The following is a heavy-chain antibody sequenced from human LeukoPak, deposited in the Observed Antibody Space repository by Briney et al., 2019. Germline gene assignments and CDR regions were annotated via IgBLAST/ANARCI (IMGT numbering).Heavy chain of an antibody. Sequence: GGSLRLSCAASGFSFTSYAISWVRLAPGKRLEWVSANSGSGGSTYYADSVKGRFTISRDISKSTLYLQMNSLRAEDTAVYYCAKGEYFHRYYFDYWGQGTLVTVSS. CDR2: NSGSGGST. CDR3: AKGEYFHRYYFDY. D-gene: IGHD3-16*01. J-gene: IGHJ4*02. V-gene: IGHV3-23*01. CDR1: GFSFTSYA.